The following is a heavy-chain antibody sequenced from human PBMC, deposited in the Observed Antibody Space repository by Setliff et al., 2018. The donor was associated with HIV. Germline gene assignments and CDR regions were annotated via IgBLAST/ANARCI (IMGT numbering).Heavy chain of an antibody. CDR2: IYSSGST. Sequence: SETLSLTCSVSGGSISSGTNYWSWIRQPAGKGLEWIGRIYSSGSTNYNPSLKSRVTISVDTPKNQFSLKLSSVTAADTAVYYCASSGWLPYFDYWGQGTLVTVSS. D-gene: IGHD6-19*01. J-gene: IGHJ4*02. CDR1: GGSISSGTNY. CDR3: ASSGWLPYFDY. V-gene: IGHV4-61*02.